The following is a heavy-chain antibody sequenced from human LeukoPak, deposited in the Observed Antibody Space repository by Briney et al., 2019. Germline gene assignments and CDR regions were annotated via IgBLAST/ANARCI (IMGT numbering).Heavy chain of an antibody. D-gene: IGHD2-15*01. Sequence: ASVKVSCKASGYTFTGYYMHWVRQAPGQGLEWMGRINPNSGGTNYALKFQGRVTMTRDTSISTAYMELSRLRSDDTAVYYCARLSLGYCSGGSCYAYYMDVWGKGTTVTVSS. CDR3: ARLSLGYCSGGSCYAYYMDV. CDR2: INPNSGGT. CDR1: GYTFTGYY. V-gene: IGHV1-2*06. J-gene: IGHJ6*03.